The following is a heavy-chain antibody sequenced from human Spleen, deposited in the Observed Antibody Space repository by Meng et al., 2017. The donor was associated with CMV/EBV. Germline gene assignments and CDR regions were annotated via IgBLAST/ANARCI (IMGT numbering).Heavy chain of an antibody. V-gene: IGHV1-2*02. CDR3: ARAQAIGAANWLDP. CDR2: INPGSGTT. Sequence: SGYTLSDNYIQWVRQAPGQGLEWMGWINPGSGTTKYAQKFQDRVTMTRDMSINTAYMDLSRLKFDDTAVYFCARAQAIGAANWLDPWGQGALVTVSS. J-gene: IGHJ5*02. CDR1: GYTLSDNY. D-gene: IGHD6-13*01.